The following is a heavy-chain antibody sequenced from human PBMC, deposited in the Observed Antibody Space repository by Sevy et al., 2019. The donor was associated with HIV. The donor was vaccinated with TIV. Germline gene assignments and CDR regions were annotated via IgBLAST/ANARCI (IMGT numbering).Heavy chain of an antibody. J-gene: IGHJ4*02. V-gene: IGHV3-7*01. CDR3: TGGRSSTSSLYDY. CDR2: IKQDGSDN. D-gene: IGHD2-2*01. CDR1: GFTFSTSW. Sequence: GGSLRLSCAASGFTFSTSWMNWVRQAPGKGLDWVASIKQDGSDNYYVDSVRGRFTISRDNAKNSLYLQMNSLRAEDTAVYYCTGGRSSTSSLYDYWGQGTLVTVSS.